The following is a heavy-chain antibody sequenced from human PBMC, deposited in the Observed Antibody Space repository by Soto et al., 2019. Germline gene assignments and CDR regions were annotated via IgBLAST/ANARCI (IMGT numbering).Heavy chain of an antibody. J-gene: IGHJ4*02. V-gene: IGHV1-3*01. CDR2: INAGNGNT. CDR1: GYTFTSHA. CDR3: ARDPPGDTIFGVVIIQGDY. Sequence: ASVKVSCKASGYTFTSHAMHWVRQAPGQRLEWMGWINAGNGNTKYSQKFQGRVTITRDTSASTAYMELSSLRSEDTAVYYCARDPPGDTIFGVVIIQGDYWGQGTLVTVSS. D-gene: IGHD3-3*01.